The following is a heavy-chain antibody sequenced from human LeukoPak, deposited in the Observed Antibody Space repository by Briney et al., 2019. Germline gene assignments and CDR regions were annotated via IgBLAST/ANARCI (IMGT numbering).Heavy chain of an antibody. D-gene: IGHD3-3*01. CDR3: AKPFLYYGFWSGYW. V-gene: IGHV3-23*01. CDR1: GFTFSSYA. CDR2: ISGSGGST. Sequence: GGSLRLSCAASGFTFSSYAMSWVRQAPGKGLEWVSAISGSGGSTYYADSVKGRFTISRDNSKNTLYLQMNSLRAEDTAVYYCAKPFLYYGFWSGYWWGQGTLVTVSS. J-gene: IGHJ4*02.